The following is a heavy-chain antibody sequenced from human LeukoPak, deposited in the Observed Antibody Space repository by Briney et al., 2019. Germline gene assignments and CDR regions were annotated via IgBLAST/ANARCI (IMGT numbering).Heavy chain of an antibody. Sequence: GGSLRLSCPASGFTFSAYGMHWVRQAPGKGLEWVSFIRYDGSNKYYADSVKGRFTISRDNSKNTLYLQMNSLRPEDTAVYYCAKSATYPTPFDIWGQGTMVTVSS. CDR1: GFTFSAYG. CDR3: AKSATYPTPFDI. J-gene: IGHJ3*02. D-gene: IGHD4-17*01. V-gene: IGHV3-30*02. CDR2: IRYDGSNK.